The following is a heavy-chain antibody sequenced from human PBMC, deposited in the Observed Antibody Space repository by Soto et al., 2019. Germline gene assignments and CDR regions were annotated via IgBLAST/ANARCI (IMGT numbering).Heavy chain of an antibody. CDR2: ISSRSDI. V-gene: IGHV3-21*01. CDR3: AREYTAWPLAYGLDV. D-gene: IGHD2-2*02. Sequence: PVGPLRLSCVGSGFTFSNISINWVRQAPGKGLEWVSSISSRSDIYYADSLKGRFTISRDNAKNSVSLQMNSLRAEDTAVYYCAREYTAWPLAYGLDVWGQGTTVTVSS. CDR1: GFTFSNIS. J-gene: IGHJ6*02.